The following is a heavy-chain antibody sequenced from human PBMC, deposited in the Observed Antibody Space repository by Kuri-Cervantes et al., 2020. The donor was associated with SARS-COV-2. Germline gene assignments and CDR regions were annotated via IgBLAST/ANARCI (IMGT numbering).Heavy chain of an antibody. V-gene: IGHV3-23*01. CDR2: ISGSGGST. D-gene: IGHD3-3*01. CDR1: GFTFSSYS. Sequence: GGSLRLSCAASGFTFSSYSMNWVRQAPGKGLEWVSAISGSGGSTYYADSVKGRFTISRDNSKNTLYLQMNSLRAEDTAVYYCAKDGSITIFGVIPPDDAFDIWGQGTMVTVSS. J-gene: IGHJ3*02. CDR3: AKDGSITIFGVIPPDDAFDI.